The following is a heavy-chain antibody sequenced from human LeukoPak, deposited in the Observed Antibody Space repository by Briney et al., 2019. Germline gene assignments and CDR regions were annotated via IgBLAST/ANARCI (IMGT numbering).Heavy chain of an antibody. CDR3: ARESRAAAGAFDI. CDR2: ISYDGSNK. CDR1: GFTFSSYA. D-gene: IGHD6-13*01. Sequence: PGRSLRLSCAASGFTFSSYAMHWVRQAPGKGLEWVAVISYDGSNKYYADSVKGRFTISRDNSKNTLYLQMNSLRAEDTAVYYCARESRAAAGAFDIWGQGTMVTVSS. J-gene: IGHJ3*02. V-gene: IGHV3-30*04.